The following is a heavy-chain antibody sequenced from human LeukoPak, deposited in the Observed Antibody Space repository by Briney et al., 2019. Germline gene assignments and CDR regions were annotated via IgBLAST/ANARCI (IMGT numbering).Heavy chain of an antibody. CDR2: IHDSGST. CDR3: ARGDSSSWSVFGVWFDP. Sequence: SETLSLTCVVSGDSISSGGYSWSWIRQTPGKGLEWIAYIHDSGSTYNNPSLKSRLSISIDTSKNQFSLKLSSVTAADTAVYYCARGDSSSWSVFGVWFDPWGQGTLVTVSS. D-gene: IGHD6-13*01. V-gene: IGHV4-30-4*07. CDR1: GDSISSGGYS. J-gene: IGHJ5*02.